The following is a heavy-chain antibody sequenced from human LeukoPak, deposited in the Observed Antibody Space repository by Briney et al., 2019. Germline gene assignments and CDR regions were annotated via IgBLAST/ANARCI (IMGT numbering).Heavy chain of an antibody. CDR3: AGGGDSGGFYYPMFDY. Sequence: SETLSLTCTVSGVSITNYYWSWIRQPPGKGLEWIGYIYYTGSTNYNLSLKSRVTISVDTSKNQFSLKLTSVTAADTAVYFCAGGGDSGGFYYPMFDYWGQGALLTVSS. CDR2: IYYTGST. D-gene: IGHD3-22*01. CDR1: GVSITNYY. J-gene: IGHJ4*02. V-gene: IGHV4-59*01.